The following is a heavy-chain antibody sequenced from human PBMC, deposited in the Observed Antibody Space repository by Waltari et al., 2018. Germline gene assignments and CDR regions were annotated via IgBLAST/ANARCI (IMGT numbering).Heavy chain of an antibody. Sequence: EVQLVESGGGLVKPGGSLRLSCAASGFTFSGYSMNWVGQAPGKGLEWVSSISSSSSYIYYADSVKGRFTISRDNAKNSLYLQMNSLRAEDTAVYYCARGGGSRDYDYWGQGTLVTVSS. CDR3: ARGGGSRDYDY. V-gene: IGHV3-21*01. J-gene: IGHJ4*02. CDR1: GFTFSGYS. D-gene: IGHD1-26*01. CDR2: ISSSSSYI.